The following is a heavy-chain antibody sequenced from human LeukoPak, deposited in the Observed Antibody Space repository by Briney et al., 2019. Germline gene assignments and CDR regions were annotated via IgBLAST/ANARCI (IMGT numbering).Heavy chain of an antibody. J-gene: IGHJ4*02. Sequence: SETLSLTCAVYGGSFSGYCWSWIRRPPGKGLEWIGEINHSGSTNYNPSLKSRVTISVDTSKNQFSLKLSSVTAADTAVYYCASLRSAPYWGQGTLVTVSS. CDR1: GGSFSGYC. V-gene: IGHV4-34*01. CDR2: INHSGST. CDR3: ASLRSAPY. D-gene: IGHD4-17*01.